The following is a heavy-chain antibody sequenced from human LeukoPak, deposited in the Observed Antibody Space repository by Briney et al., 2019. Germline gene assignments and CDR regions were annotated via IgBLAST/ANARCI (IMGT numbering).Heavy chain of an antibody. CDR2: VWYDGSNK. D-gene: IGHD6-13*01. V-gene: IGHV3-33*01. CDR1: GFAFSRSG. CDR3: ARDPKYSNSWFFDY. J-gene: IGHJ4*02. Sequence: GESLRLSCAASGFAFSRSGMHWVRQAPGKGLEWVAVVWYDGSNKHYADSVKGRFTISRDNSNNTLYLQMNSLRAEDTAVYYCARDPKYSNSWFFDYWGQGTLVTVSS.